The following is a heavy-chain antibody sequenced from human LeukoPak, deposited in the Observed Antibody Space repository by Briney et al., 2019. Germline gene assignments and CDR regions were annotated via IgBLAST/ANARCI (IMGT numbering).Heavy chain of an antibody. Sequence: GGSLRLSCAASGFSFSSYGMHWGRQGPGKGLEWVGVISVDGRRKDYADSVKGRFTISRDNSKDTLYLQMNSLRAKDTAVYYCAKRPSDYGDYVSYFDYWGQGTLVTVSS. CDR2: ISVDGRRK. D-gene: IGHD4-17*01. V-gene: IGHV3-30*18. CDR3: AKRPSDYGDYVSYFDY. CDR1: GFSFSSYG. J-gene: IGHJ4*02.